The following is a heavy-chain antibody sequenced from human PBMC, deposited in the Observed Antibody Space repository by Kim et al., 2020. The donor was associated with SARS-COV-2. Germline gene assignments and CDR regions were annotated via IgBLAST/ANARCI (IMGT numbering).Heavy chain of an antibody. CDR3: ARDRGERWLQWLFDY. Sequence: ASVKVSCKASGYTFTSYYMHWVRQAPGQGLEWMGIINPSGGSTSYAQKFQGRVTMTRDTSTSTVYMELSSLRSEDTAVYYCARDRGERWLQWLFDYWGQGTLVTVSS. D-gene: IGHD5-12*01. V-gene: IGHV1-46*01. CDR1: GYTFTSYY. J-gene: IGHJ4*02. CDR2: INPSGGST.